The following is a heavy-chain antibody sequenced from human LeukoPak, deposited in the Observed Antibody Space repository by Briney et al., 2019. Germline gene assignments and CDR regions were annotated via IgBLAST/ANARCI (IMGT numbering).Heavy chain of an antibody. J-gene: IGHJ4*02. V-gene: IGHV4-59*08. CDR2: IYYSGST. D-gene: IGHD5-18*01. CDR3: ARLDTAMVRTFDY. CDR1: GGSISSYY. Sequence: SETLSLTCTVSGGSISSYYWSWIRQPPGKGLEWIGYIYYSGSTNYNPSLKSRVTIPVDTSKNQFSLKLSSVTAADTAVYYCARLDTAMVRTFDYWGQGTLVTVSS.